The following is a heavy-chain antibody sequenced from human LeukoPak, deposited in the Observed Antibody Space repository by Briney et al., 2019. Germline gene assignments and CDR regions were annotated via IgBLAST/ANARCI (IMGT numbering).Heavy chain of an antibody. J-gene: IGHJ4*02. D-gene: IGHD1-26*01. CDR1: LDSISSFY. CDR2: IYTTGKT. V-gene: IGHV4-4*07. Sequence: SETLSLTCNVSLDSISSFYWSWIRQSAGAGLEWIGRIYTTGKTGYNPSLKSRVTVSVDTSRNQVSLKLRSVTAADTAVYYCARDVGASNFDYWGQGILVTVSS. CDR3: ARDVGASNFDY.